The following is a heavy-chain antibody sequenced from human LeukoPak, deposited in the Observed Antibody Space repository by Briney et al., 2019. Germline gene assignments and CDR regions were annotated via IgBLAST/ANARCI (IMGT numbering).Heavy chain of an antibody. V-gene: IGHV3-7*04. CDR2: IKQDGREK. D-gene: IGHD1-26*01. CDR3: AREVGATNAFDI. J-gene: IGHJ3*02. Sequence: GSLRLSFAAPGFTFSSYWMSWVRQAPGKGLEWVANIKQDGREKYYVDSVKGRFTISRDNAKNSLYLQMNTLRAEDTAVYYCAREVGATNAFDIWGQGTMVTVSS. CDR1: GFTFSSYW.